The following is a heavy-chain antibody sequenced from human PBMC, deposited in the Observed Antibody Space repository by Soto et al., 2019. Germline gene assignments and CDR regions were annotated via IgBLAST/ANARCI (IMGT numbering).Heavy chain of an antibody. D-gene: IGHD3-10*01. CDR2: ISDYNGNT. Sequence: QAQLVQSGVEVKKAGASVKVSCKACGYTFSSYGISWARQAPGQGLEWMGWISDYNGNTQYAQKFQGRVFMTTDTATRTAYMELRGLRSDDTAVYFCAREGYYSGSGTYSPPRFYGMDVWGQGTTVTVSS. CDR1: GYTFSSYG. V-gene: IGHV1-18*01. CDR3: AREGYYSGSGTYSPPRFYGMDV. J-gene: IGHJ6*02.